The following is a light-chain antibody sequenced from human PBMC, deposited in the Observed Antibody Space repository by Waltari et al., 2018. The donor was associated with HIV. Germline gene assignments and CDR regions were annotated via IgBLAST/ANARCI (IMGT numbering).Light chain of an antibody. CDR3: CSHAGSSIYFV. CDR1: SNDVGRYNL. CDR2: EVN. V-gene: IGLV2-23*02. J-gene: IGLJ1*01. Sequence: QSALTQPASVPGSPGQSITISCNGTSNDVGRYNLSSWYQQHPGKAPKVMIYEVNKRPSGVSNRFSGSKSGNTASLTISGLQAEDEAEYYCCSHAGSSIYFVFGTGTKVTVL.